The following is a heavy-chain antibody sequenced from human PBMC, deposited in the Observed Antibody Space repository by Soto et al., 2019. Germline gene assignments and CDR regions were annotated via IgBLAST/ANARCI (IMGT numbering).Heavy chain of an antibody. CDR1: GYSFTSYW. Sequence: PGESLKISCKGSGYSFTSYWISWVRQMPGKGLEWMGRIDPSDSYTNYSPSFQGHVTISADKSISTAYLQWSSLKASDTAMYYCARQKDIVVVPAATSDYYYGMDVWGQGTTVTVSS. CDR2: IDPSDSYT. J-gene: IGHJ6*02. CDR3: ARQKDIVVVPAATSDYYYGMDV. D-gene: IGHD2-2*01. V-gene: IGHV5-10-1*01.